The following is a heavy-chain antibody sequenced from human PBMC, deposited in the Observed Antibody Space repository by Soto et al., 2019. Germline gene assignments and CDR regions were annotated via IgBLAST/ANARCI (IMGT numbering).Heavy chain of an antibody. CDR2: IYYSGST. V-gene: IGHV4-31*03. J-gene: IGHJ4*02. CDR1: GGSIRSGSHY. CDR3: AREGGDGIDY. Sequence: PSETLSLTCTVSGGSIRSGSHYWSWIRQHPGKGLEWIGYIYYSGSTYYNPSLKSRITISISTSKNQFSLKLTSVTAADTAVYYCAREGGDGIDYWGQGTLVTVPS. D-gene: IGHD3-16*01.